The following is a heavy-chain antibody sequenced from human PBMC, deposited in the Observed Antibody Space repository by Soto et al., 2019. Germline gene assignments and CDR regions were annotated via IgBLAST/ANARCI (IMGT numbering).Heavy chain of an antibody. J-gene: IGHJ6*02. Sequence: PSETLSLTCTVSGGSISSSSYYWGWIRRPPGKGLEWIGSIYYSGSTYYNPSLKSRVTISVDTSKNQFSLKLSSVTAADTAVYYCARLTILTPYYGMDVWGQGTTVTVSS. D-gene: IGHD3-9*01. CDR3: ARLTILTPYYGMDV. CDR2: IYYSGST. CDR1: GGSISSSSYY. V-gene: IGHV4-39*01.